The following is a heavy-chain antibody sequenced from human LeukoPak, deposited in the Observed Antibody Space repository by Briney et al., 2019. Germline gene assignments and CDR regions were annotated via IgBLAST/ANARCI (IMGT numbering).Heavy chain of an antibody. J-gene: IGHJ4*02. V-gene: IGHV3-48*01. D-gene: IGHD3-3*01. CDR2: ISSSSSTI. CDR1: GFTFSSYS. CDR3: TRDYDFWSD. Sequence: GGSLRLSCAASGFTFSSYSMNWVRQAPGKGLEWVSYISSSSSTIYYADSVKGRFTISRDNAKNSLYLQMNSLRVEDTAVYYCTRDYDFWSDWGQGTLVTVSS.